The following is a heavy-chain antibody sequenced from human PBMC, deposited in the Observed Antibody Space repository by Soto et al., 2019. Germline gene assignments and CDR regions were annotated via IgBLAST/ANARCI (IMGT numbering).Heavy chain of an antibody. D-gene: IGHD1-26*01. CDR3: ARDGYSGRSDGFDI. J-gene: IGHJ3*02. Sequence: SVKVSCKASGGTFSSYAISWVRQAPGQGLEWMGGIIPIFGTANYAQKFQGRVTITADESTSTAYMELSSLRSEDTAVYYCARDGYSGRSDGFDIWGQGTMVTVSS. CDR2: IIPIFGTA. V-gene: IGHV1-69*13. CDR1: GGTFSSYA.